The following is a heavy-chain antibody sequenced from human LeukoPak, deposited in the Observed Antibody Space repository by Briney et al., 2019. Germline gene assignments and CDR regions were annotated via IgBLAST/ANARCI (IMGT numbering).Heavy chain of an antibody. V-gene: IGHV4-34*01. CDR3: ARGGPYKAY. CDR1: GGSISSYY. J-gene: IGHJ4*02. D-gene: IGHD5-24*01. CDR2: INHSGST. Sequence: SETLSLTCTVSGGSISSYYWSWIRQPPGKGLEWIGEINHSGSTNYNPSLKSRVTISVDTSKNQFSLKLSSVTAADTAVHYCARGGPYKAYWGQGTLVTVSS.